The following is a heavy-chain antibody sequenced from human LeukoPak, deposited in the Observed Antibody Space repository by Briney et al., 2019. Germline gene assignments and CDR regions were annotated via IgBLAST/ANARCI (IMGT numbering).Heavy chain of an antibody. J-gene: IGHJ5*02. V-gene: IGHV3-23*01. D-gene: IGHD1-26*01. CDR2: ISGSGGST. CDR3: ARAPEVGATLGWFDP. CDR1: GFTFSSYA. Sequence: GGSLRLSCAASGFTFSSYAMSWVRQAPGKGLEWVSAISGSGGSTYYADSVKGRFTISRDNSKNTLYLQMNSLRAEDTAVYYCARAPEVGATLGWFDPWGQGTLVTVSS.